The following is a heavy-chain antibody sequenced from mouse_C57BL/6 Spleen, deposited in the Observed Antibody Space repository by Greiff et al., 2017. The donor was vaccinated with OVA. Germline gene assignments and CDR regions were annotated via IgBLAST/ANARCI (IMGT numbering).Heavy chain of an antibody. CDR1: GYTFTSYW. D-gene: IGHD3-3*01. J-gene: IGHJ4*01. CDR3: ARRGTGYAMDY. V-gene: IGHV1-69*01. Sequence: VQLKQPGAELVMPGASVKLSCKASGYTFTSYWMHWVKQRPGQGLEWIGEIDPSDSYTNYNQKFKGKSTLTVDKSSSTAYMQLSSLTSEDSAVYYCARRGTGYAMDYWGQGTSVTVSS. CDR2: IDPSDSYT.